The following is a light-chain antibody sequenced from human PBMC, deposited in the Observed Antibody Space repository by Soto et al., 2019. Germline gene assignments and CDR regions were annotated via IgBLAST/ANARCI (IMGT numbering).Light chain of an antibody. CDR3: QQYNTYSRT. Sequence: DIQMTQSPSTLSASVGDRITITCRASQRVSTSLAWYQQKPGKAPKLLIYRASNLQTGVPSRFGGAGSGTEFTLTISSLQPEDFATYYCQQYNTYSRTFGQGTKVEI. J-gene: IGKJ1*01. CDR2: RAS. V-gene: IGKV1-5*03. CDR1: QRVSTS.